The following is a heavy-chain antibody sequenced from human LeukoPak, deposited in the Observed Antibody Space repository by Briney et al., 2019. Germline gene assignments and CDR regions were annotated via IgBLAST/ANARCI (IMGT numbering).Heavy chain of an antibody. CDR2: IIPILGIA. CDR3: ARELGRGYNKTYYFDN. D-gene: IGHD3-22*01. Sequence: SVKVSCKASGGTFSSYAISWVRQAPGQGLEWMGRIIPILGIANYAQKFQGRVTITADKSTSTAYMELSSLRSEDTAVYYCARELGRGYNKTYYFDNWGQGTLVTVSS. CDR1: GGTFSSYA. J-gene: IGHJ4*02. V-gene: IGHV1-69*04.